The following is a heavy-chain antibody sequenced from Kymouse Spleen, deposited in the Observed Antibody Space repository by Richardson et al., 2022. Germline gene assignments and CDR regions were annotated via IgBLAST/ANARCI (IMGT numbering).Heavy chain of an antibody. Sequence: EVQLVESGGGLIQPGGSLRLSCAASGFTVSSNYMSWVRQAPGKGLEWVSVIYSCGSTYYADSVKGRFTISRDNSKNTLYLQMNSLRAEDTAVYYCARDRV*QLLYYFDYWGQGTLVTVSS. CDR3: ARDRV*QLLYYFDY. CDR2: IYSCGST. D-gene: IGHD6-6*01. J-gene: IGHJ4*02. V-gene: IGHV3-66*03. CDR1: GFTVSSNY.